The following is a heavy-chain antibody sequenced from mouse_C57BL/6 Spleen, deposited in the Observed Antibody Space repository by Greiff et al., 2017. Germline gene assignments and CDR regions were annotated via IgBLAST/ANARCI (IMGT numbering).Heavy chain of an antibody. CDR3: ARVDYYGSSWFAY. CDR1: GYTFTSYW. V-gene: IGHV1-64*01. Sequence: QVQLQQPGAELVKPGASVKLSCKASGYTFTSYWMHWVKQRPGQGLEWIGMIHPNSGSTNYNEKFKSKATLTVDKSSSTAYMQLSSLTSEDSAVYDCARVDYYGSSWFAYWGQGTLVTVSA. CDR2: IHPNSGST. J-gene: IGHJ3*01. D-gene: IGHD1-1*01.